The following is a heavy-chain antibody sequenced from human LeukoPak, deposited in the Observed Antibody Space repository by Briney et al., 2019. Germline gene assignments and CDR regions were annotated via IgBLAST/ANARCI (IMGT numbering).Heavy chain of an antibody. CDR2: MYYSGST. V-gene: IGHV4-59*08. D-gene: IGHD5-18*01. CDR1: GGSISSYY. CDR3: AGHGYSSGSYWYFDL. Sequence: SETLSLTCTVSGGSISSYYWSWIRQPPGKGLEWIGYMYYSGSTNYNPSLKSRVTISVDASKNQFSLKLSSVTAADTAVYYCAGHGYSSGSYWYFDLWGRGTLVTVSS. J-gene: IGHJ2*01.